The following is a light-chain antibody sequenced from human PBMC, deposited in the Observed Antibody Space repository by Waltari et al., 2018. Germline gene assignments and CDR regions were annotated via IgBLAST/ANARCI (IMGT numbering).Light chain of an antibody. CDR3: QQQTEYPRT. Sequence: DIQLAQSPSFLSASVGDRVTITCRASQIIGNKLAWYQQKRGQAPRVLIYSASTLQRGVPSRFSASASGTDFTLTITGLQPEDVATYYRQQQTEYPRTFGRGTRVDIQ. CDR1: QIIGNK. CDR2: SAS. V-gene: IGKV1-9*01. J-gene: IGKJ3*01.